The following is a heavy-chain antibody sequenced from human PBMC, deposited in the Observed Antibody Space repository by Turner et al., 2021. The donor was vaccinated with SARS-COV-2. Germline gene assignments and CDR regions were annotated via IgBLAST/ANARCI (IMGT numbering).Heavy chain of an antibody. J-gene: IGHJ4*02. Sequence: EVQLVESGGGLIQPGVSLRLPCAASGFTVTSNYMSWVRQAPGKGLECVSVIYSGGITFDADSVKGRFTISRDNAKNTLYLQMNSLRAEDTAVYYCARDWGEYYFDYWGQGTLVTVSS. CDR2: IYSGGIT. D-gene: IGHD3-16*01. CDR3: ARDWGEYYFDY. V-gene: IGHV3-53*01. CDR1: GFTVTSNY.